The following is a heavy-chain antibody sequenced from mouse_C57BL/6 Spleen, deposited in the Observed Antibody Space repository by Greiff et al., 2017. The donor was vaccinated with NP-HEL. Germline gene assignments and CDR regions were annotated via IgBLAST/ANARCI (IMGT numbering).Heavy chain of an antibody. CDR3: LVSTTVVSYYFDY. CDR1: GYTFTDYE. V-gene: IGHV1-15*01. Sequence: QVQLQQSGAELVRPGASVTLSCKASGYTFTDYEMHWVKQTPVHGLEWIGAIDPDTGGTAYNQKFKGKAILTADKSSSTAYMELRSLTSEDSAVYYCLVSTTVVSYYFDYWGKGTTLTVSS. J-gene: IGHJ2*01. CDR2: IDPDTGGT. D-gene: IGHD1-1*01.